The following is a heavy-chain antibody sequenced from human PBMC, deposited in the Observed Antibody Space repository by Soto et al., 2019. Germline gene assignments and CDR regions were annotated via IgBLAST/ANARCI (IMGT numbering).Heavy chain of an antibody. V-gene: IGHV5-51*01. J-gene: IGHJ6*03. CDR2: IYPGDSDT. D-gene: IGHD4-17*01. CDR1: GYSFTSYW. CDR3: ARLIYGDYNYYYYYMDV. Sequence: RGESLKISCKGSGYSFTSYWIGWVRQMPGKGLEWMGIIYPGDSDTRYSPSFQGQVTISADKSISAAYLQWSSLKASDTAMYYCARLIYGDYNYYYYYMDVWGKGTTVTVSS.